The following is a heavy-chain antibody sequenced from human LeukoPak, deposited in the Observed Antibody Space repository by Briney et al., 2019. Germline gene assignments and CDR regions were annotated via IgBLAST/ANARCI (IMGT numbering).Heavy chain of an antibody. J-gene: IGHJ4*02. CDR3: AKAYNYGSGSYYSFFDN. CDR2: INPSGGDT. Sequence: GGSLRLSCAASGFTFSSFPMTWVRLAPGKGLEWVSTINPSGGDTYYPDSVRGRFTISRDNSKKTLFLQIDSLRAEDTALYYCAKAYNYGSGSYYSFFDNWGQGTLVTVSS. V-gene: IGHV3-23*01. CDR1: GFTFSSFP. D-gene: IGHD3-10*01.